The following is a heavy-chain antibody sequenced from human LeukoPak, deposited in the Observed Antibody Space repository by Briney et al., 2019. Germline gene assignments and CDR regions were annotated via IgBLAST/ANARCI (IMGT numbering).Heavy chain of an antibody. V-gene: IGHV3-23*01. CDR2: ISGSGGTT. CDR3: AKGSYYDSSGSFYFDY. CDR1: GFTFSSYA. J-gene: IGHJ4*02. Sequence: GGSLRLSCAASGFTFSSYAMSWVRQAPGKGLEWVSGISGSGGTTYYAGSVKGRFTISRDNSKNTLYVQVNSLGTEDTAAYYCAKGSYYDSSGSFYFDYWGQGTLVTVSS. D-gene: IGHD3-22*01.